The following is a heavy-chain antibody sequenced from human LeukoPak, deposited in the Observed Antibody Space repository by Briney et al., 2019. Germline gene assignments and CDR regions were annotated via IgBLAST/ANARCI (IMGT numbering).Heavy chain of an antibody. CDR1: GGTFSSYA. D-gene: IGHD3-16*01. Sequence: GASVKVSCKASGGTFSSYAISWVRQAPGQGLEWMGWISAYNGNTNYAQKLQGRVTMTTDTSTSTAYMELRSLRSDDTAVYYCARALYDNWFDPWGQGTLVTVSS. V-gene: IGHV1-18*01. CDR2: ISAYNGNT. J-gene: IGHJ5*02. CDR3: ARALYDNWFDP.